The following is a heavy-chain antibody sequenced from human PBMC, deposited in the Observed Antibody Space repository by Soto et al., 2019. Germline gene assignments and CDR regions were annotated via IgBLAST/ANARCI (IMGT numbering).Heavy chain of an antibody. J-gene: IGHJ6*02. D-gene: IGHD2-2*01. CDR3: ARGTAAPYYYYGMDV. Sequence: LRLSCAASGFTFISYGMHWVRQAPGKGLEWVAVIWYDGSNKYYADSVKGRFTISRDNSKNTLYLQMNSLRAEDTAVYYCARGTAAPYYYYGMDVWGQGTTVTVSS. V-gene: IGHV3-33*01. CDR1: GFTFISYG. CDR2: IWYDGSNK.